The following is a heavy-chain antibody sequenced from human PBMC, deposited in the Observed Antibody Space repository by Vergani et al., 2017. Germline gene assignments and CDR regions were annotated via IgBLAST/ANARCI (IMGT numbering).Heavy chain of an antibody. CDR3: AKDHYDFWSGYPNLSPFDL. D-gene: IGHD3-3*01. CDR2: ISFDGTNE. V-gene: IGHV3-30*18. Sequence: VHLAESGGGFFQPGGSLRLSCVVSGFALNRHAMYWVRQAPGKGLDWVVGISFDGTNEYYPDLVKGRFTISRDIAKNTLYLQMNSLRAEDTALYYCAKDHYDFWSGYPNLSPFDLWGRGTLVTVSS. J-gene: IGHJ2*01. CDR1: GFALNRHA.